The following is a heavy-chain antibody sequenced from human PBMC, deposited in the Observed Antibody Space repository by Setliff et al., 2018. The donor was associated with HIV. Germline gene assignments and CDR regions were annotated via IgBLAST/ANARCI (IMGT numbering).Heavy chain of an antibody. CDR3: ARGAPGRSCSGSPSFDY. D-gene: IGHD2-15*01. Sequence: ASVKVSCKASGYTFSNYGLSWVRQAPGQGLAWVGWINAFTGKTHYAQDFQGRVTVTTDTSTDTSYMELSNLRSEDTAVYYCARGAPGRSCSGSPSFDYWGQGTLVTVSS. CDR1: GYTFSNYG. V-gene: IGHV1-18*01. CDR2: INAFTGKT. J-gene: IGHJ4*02.